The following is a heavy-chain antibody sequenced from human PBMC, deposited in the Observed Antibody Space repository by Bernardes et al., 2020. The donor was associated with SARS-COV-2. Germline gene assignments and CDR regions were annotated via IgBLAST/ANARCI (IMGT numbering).Heavy chain of an antibody. Sequence: GGSLRPSCAAFGFTLSSYAMSWVRQAPGKGLEWVSATSESGENTYYANSVEGRFTISRDNPKNTLHLQMNGLRAEDTAVYYCAKDGVAYDSTGYYARHLDYWGQGTLVTVSS. D-gene: IGHD3-22*01. CDR3: AKDGVAYDSTGYYARHLDY. CDR1: GFTLSSYA. CDR2: TSESGENT. V-gene: IGHV3-23*01. J-gene: IGHJ4*02.